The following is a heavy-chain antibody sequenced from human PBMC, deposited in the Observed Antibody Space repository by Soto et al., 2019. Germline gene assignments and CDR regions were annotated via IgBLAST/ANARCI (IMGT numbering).Heavy chain of an antibody. CDR2: IWYDGSKK. CDR1: GFTFSSHA. Sequence: GGSLRLSCAASGFTFSSHAMHWVRHAPGKGLEWVAVIWYDGSKKYYGASVKGRFTVARDDSKSTLSLQMNSLRVEDTAVYYCARDPGYSDFDFDYWGQGTLVTVS. V-gene: IGHV3-33*01. J-gene: IGHJ4*02. D-gene: IGHD5-12*01. CDR3: ARDPGYSDFDFDY.